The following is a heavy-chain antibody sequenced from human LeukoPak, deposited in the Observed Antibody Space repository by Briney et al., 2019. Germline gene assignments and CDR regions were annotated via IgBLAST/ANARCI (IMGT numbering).Heavy chain of an antibody. CDR2: IIPIFGTA. J-gene: IGHJ6*03. D-gene: IGHD3-3*01. CDR1: GGTFSSYA. V-gene: IGHV1-69*13. Sequence: GASVKVSCKASGGTFSSYAISWVRQAPGQGLEWMGGIIPIFGTANYAQKFQGRVTITADESTSTAYMELSGLRSEDTAVYYCASRTLFWSGYYESYYYYMDVWGKGTTVTVSS. CDR3: ASRTLFWSGYYESYYYYMDV.